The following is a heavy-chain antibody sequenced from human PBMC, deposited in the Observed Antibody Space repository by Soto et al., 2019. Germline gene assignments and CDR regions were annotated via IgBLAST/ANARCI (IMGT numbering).Heavy chain of an antibody. Sequence: GGSLRLSCAASGFPFSSYAMHWVRQAPGKGLEYVSAISSNGGSTYYANSVKGRFTISRDNFKNTLYLQMGSLRAEDMAVYYCVRGPGYYFDYWGQGTLVTVSS. D-gene: IGHD2-15*01. J-gene: IGHJ4*02. V-gene: IGHV3-64*01. CDR2: ISSNGGST. CDR1: GFPFSSYA. CDR3: VRGPGYYFDY.